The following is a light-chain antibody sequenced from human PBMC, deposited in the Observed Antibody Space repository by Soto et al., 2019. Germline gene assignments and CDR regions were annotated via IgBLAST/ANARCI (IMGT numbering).Light chain of an antibody. J-gene: IGKJ1*01. CDR1: RSISNY. CDR3: QQSYSVPR. Sequence: DIQMTQSPSSLSASVGDRVTITCRASRSISNYLNWYQHKSGKAPRLLIYAASSLQVGVPSRFSGSGTGTAVTLTITSLQPEDSATYYCQQSYSVPRFGQGTRVDLK. V-gene: IGKV1-39*01. CDR2: AAS.